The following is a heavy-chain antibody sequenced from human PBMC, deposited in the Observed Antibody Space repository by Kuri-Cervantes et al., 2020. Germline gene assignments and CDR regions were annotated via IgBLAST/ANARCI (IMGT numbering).Heavy chain of an antibody. J-gene: IGHJ4*02. CDR3: ARGHCSGGSCYDY. Sequence: SETLSLTCTVSGGSISSGDYYWSWIRQPPGKGLEWIGYIYYSGSTNYNPSLKSRVTISVDTSKNQFSLKLSSVTAADTAVYYCARGHCSGGSCYDYWGQGTLVTVSS. D-gene: IGHD2-15*01. CDR2: IYYSGST. V-gene: IGHV4-30-4*01. CDR1: GGSISSGDYY.